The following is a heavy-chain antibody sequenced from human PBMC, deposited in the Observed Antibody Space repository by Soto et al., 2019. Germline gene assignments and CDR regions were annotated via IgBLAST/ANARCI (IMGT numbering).Heavy chain of an antibody. D-gene: IGHD2-21*02. CDR2: ITSDGKSK. Sequence: GSLRLSCAASGFNFSNHWMHWVRQRPAEGLVWVSRITSDGKSKSYAESVKGRFAISRDNAKNTLYLQMKGLTAEDTAVYYCARESGDWPLNWFDPWGQGTLVTVSS. V-gene: IGHV3-74*01. CDR3: ARESGDWPLNWFDP. J-gene: IGHJ5*02. CDR1: GFNFSNHW.